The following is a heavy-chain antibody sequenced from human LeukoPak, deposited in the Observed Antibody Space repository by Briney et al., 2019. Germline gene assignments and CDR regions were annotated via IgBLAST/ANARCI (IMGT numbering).Heavy chain of an antibody. D-gene: IGHD1-26*01. V-gene: IGHV4-59*08. CDR1: GDSISSYY. CDR3: ARGAPVGKHFDY. J-gene: IGHJ4*02. CDR2: IYYSGST. Sequence: PSETLSLTCTVSGDSISSYYYSWIRQPPGKGLEWIGYIYYSGSTNYNPSLKSRVTISLDTSKKQFSLKLSSVTAADTAVYYCARGAPVGKHFDYWGQGTLVTVSS.